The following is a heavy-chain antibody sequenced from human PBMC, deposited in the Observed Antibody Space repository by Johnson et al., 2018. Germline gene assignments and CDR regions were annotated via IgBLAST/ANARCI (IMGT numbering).Heavy chain of an antibody. CDR1: GFSFSNHV. Sequence: QVQLVQSGGGVVQPGGSLRLSCSASGFSFSNHVMHWVRQAPGKGLEWVAVTSNDEGIKYYEDSVKGRFTISRDNSKGTLYLQINSLRAEDTAVYYCARDNWFDYWGQGTLVTVSP. V-gene: IGHV3-30*03. CDR2: TSNDEGIK. CDR3: ARDNWFDY. J-gene: IGHJ4*02.